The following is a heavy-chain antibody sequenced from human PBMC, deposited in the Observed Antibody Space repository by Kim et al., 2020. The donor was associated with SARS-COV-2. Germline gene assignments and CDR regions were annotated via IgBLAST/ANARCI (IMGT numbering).Heavy chain of an antibody. CDR2: ISYDGSNK. J-gene: IGHJ3*02. CDR3: ARGAVAGSDAFDI. CDR1: GFTFSSYA. D-gene: IGHD6-19*01. Sequence: GGSLRLSCAASGFTFSSYAMHWVRQAPGKGLEWVADISYDGSNKYYADSVKGRFTISRDNSKNTLYLQMNSLRAEDTAVYYCARGAVAGSDAFDIWGQGTMVTVSS. V-gene: IGHV3-30-3*01.